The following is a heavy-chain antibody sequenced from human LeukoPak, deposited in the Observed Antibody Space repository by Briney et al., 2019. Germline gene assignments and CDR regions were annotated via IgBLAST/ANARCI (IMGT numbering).Heavy chain of an antibody. CDR1: GFTVSSNY. V-gene: IGHV3-23*01. J-gene: IGHJ4*02. D-gene: IGHD3-16*01. CDR2: ISRSGEST. Sequence: GGSLRPSCAASGFTVSSNYMSWVRQAPGKGLEWVSAISRSGESTFYADSVRGRFTISRDNSKNTVSLQMESLRAEDTALYYCAKDYAVGSIDYWGQGTLVTVSS. CDR3: AKDYAVGSIDY.